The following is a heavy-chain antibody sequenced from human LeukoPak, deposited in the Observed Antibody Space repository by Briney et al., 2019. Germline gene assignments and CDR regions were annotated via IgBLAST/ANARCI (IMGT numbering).Heavy chain of an antibody. CDR1: GYTFTTYG. J-gene: IGHJ3*02. V-gene: IGHV1-18*01. Sequence: ASVKVSCKASGYTFTTYGISWVRQAPGQGLEWMGWIRSYNGNTNYAQNVQGRLTMTTDTSRSTAYMELTRLTSDDTAVYYCARLHPYASGMEDGFDIWGQGTMVTVSS. CDR3: ARLHPYASGMEDGFDI. D-gene: IGHD3-10*01. CDR2: IRSYNGNT.